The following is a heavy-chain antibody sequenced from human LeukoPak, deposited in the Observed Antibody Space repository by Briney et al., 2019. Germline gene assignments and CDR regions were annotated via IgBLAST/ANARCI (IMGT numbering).Heavy chain of an antibody. D-gene: IGHD6-19*01. CDR3: ARDEQWLVYFHS. CDR1: GGSISNYY. CDR2: IYYGGST. J-gene: IGHJ4*02. Sequence: SETLSLTCTVSGGSISNYYWSWIRQPPGKGLEWIGYIYYGGSTNYNPFLKSRVIISVDTSKNQFSLKLTSVTAADTAVYYCARDEQWLVYFHSWGQGTLVTVSS. V-gene: IGHV4-59*01.